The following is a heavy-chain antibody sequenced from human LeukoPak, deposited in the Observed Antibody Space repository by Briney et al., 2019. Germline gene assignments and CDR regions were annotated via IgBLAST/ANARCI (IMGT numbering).Heavy chain of an antibody. D-gene: IGHD3-10*01. V-gene: IGHV3-7*03. CDR2: IKEDGSAR. Sequence: GGSLRLSCAASGFSFSDYWMSWVRQSPEKGLEWVANIKEDGSARYYVDSVKGRFTISRDNAKNSLYLQMRSLRAEDTAIYYCAKEYEGWFGELDYYFDYWGQGTLVTVSS. CDR1: GFSFSDYW. J-gene: IGHJ4*02. CDR3: AKEYEGWFGELDYYFDY.